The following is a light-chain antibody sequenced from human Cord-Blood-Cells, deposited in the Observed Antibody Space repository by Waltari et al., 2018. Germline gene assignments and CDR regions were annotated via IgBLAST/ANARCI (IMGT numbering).Light chain of an antibody. CDR1: SRDVVGNHY. Sequence: QSALPQPASVSWSPGQSTTLPCTGTSRDVVGNHYPSWNQQHPGRAPKLMIYDVSNRPSGVSNRFSGSKASNTASLTSSGLQAEDEADYYCSSYTSSSTLSNWVFDGGTKLTVL. CDR3: SSYTSSSTLSNWV. J-gene: IGLJ3*02. CDR2: DVS. V-gene: IGLV2-14*01.